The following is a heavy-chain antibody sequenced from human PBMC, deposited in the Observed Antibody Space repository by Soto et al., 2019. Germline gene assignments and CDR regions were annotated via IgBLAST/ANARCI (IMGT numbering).Heavy chain of an antibody. J-gene: IGHJ4*02. V-gene: IGHV4-39*02. Sequence: XETLSLSFTVSGVSISGSVNYWGWIRQPPGKGLEWIGSVYHSGTTYYNPSLKSRVTVSADTSKNHFSLRLSSVTAADTAVYYCAATSSGGSLAGDYWGLGILVTVSS. CDR2: VYHSGTT. CDR1: GVSISGSVNY. D-gene: IGHD6-19*01. CDR3: AATSSGGSLAGDY.